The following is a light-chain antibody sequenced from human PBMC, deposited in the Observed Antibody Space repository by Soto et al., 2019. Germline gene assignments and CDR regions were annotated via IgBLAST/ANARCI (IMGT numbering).Light chain of an antibody. CDR1: QSVSSN. CDR3: QQYNNWPPWT. Sequence: EIVMTQSPATLSVSPGERATLSCRASQSVSSNLAWYQQKPGQAPRLLIYGASTRATGTPARFSGSGSGKEFTLTLSSLQSEDFAVYYCQQYNNWPPWTFGQGTKVEIK. CDR2: GAS. J-gene: IGKJ1*01. V-gene: IGKV3-15*01.